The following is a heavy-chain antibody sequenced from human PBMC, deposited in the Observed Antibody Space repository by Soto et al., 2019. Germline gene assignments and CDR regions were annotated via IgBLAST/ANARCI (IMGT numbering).Heavy chain of an antibody. CDR3: ARDLRPATVTTSNYYGRDV. Sequence: VSVEVSSRASGHTFTSYYMHWVRQAPGQGLEWVGWINPNSGGTNYAKKFQGWVTMTRDSSISTAYMELSRLRSDDTAVYYRARDLRPATVTTSNYYGRDVWDQGTTGTVAS. D-gene: IGHD4-4*01. J-gene: IGHJ6*02. CDR1: GHTFTSYY. V-gene: IGHV1-2*04. CDR2: INPNSGGT.